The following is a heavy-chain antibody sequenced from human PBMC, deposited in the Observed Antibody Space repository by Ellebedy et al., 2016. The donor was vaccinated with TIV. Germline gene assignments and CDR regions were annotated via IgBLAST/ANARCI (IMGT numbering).Heavy chain of an antibody. Sequence: GESLKISXAASGITFSRYWMHWVRQVPGKRLVWVSRIDNDGTRTDYADSVKGRFTIYRDNSKHTLYLKTNSLEAEDTAVYYCARGWAGSQIGSFDYWGQGARVTVSS. CDR3: ARGWAGSQIGSFDY. CDR1: GITFSRYW. J-gene: IGHJ4*02. D-gene: IGHD3-10*01. V-gene: IGHV3-74*01. CDR2: IDNDGTRT.